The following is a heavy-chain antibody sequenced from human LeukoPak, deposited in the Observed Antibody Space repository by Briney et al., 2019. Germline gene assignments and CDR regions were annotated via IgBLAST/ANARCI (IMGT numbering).Heavy chain of an antibody. CDR2: IYYSGST. V-gene: IGHV4-59*01. Sequence: PSQTLSLTCTVSGGSISRYYWSWIRQPPGKGREGVGYIYYSGSTNYNPPLKSRVTISVDTSKNQFSLKLSSVTAADTAVYYCARDTEAGWFDPWGQGTLVTVSS. CDR3: ARDTEAGWFDP. D-gene: IGHD4-17*01. J-gene: IGHJ5*02. CDR1: GGSISRYY.